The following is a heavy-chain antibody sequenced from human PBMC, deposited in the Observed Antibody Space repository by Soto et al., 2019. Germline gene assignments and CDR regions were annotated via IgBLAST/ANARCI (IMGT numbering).Heavy chain of an antibody. CDR2: IYYSGST. V-gene: IGHV4-39*01. D-gene: IGHD3-10*01. CDR3: ARYRLVRGVISTFNWFDP. Sequence: NLSETLSLTCTVSGGSISSSSYYWGWIRQPPGKGLEWIGSIYYSGSTYYNPSLKSRVTISVDTSKNQFSLKLSSVTAADTAVYYCARYRLVRGVISTFNWFDPSGQGTLDTVSS. J-gene: IGHJ5*02. CDR1: GGSISSSSYY.